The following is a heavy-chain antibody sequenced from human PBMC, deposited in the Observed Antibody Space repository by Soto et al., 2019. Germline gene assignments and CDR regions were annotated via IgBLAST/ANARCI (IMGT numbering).Heavy chain of an antibody. CDR1: GYTFTSYD. J-gene: IGHJ3*02. CDR3: ARAAYLVTAFDI. D-gene: IGHD5-18*01. V-gene: IGHV1-8*01. Sequence: QVQLVQSGAEVKRPGASVKVSCKASGYTFTSYDFNWVRQAPGQRLEWMGWVKPNSGNTDYARKFQGRVTMHRNTSIRTAYMELSSLRAEDTAVYYCARAAYLVTAFDIWGQGTMVTVSS. CDR2: VKPNSGNT.